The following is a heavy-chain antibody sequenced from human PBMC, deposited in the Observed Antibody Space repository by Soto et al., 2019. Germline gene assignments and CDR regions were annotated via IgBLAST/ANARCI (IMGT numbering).Heavy chain of an antibody. CDR3: ARTYYDSSGYVSAFDI. CDR2: INHSGST. CDR1: GGSFSGYY. V-gene: IGHV4-34*01. Sequence: TSETLSLTCAVYGGSFSGYYWSWIRQPPGKGLEWIGEINHSGSTNYNPSLKSRVTISVDTSKNQFSLKLSSVTAADTAVYYCARTYYDSSGYVSAFDIWGQGTMVTVSS. J-gene: IGHJ3*02. D-gene: IGHD3-22*01.